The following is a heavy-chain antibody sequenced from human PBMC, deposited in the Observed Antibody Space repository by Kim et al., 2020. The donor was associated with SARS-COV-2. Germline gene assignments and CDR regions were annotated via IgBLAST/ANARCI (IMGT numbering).Heavy chain of an antibody. D-gene: IGHD3-22*01. CDR2: IYYSGST. J-gene: IGHJ4*02. Sequence: SETLSLTCTVSGGSISSSSYYWGWIRQPPGKGLEWIGSIYYSGSTYYNPSLKSRVTISVDTSKNQFSLKLSSVTAADTAVYYCARFSLEYDSRGFDYWGQGTLVTVSS. CDR1: GGSISSSSYY. CDR3: ARFSLEYDSRGFDY. V-gene: IGHV4-39*01.